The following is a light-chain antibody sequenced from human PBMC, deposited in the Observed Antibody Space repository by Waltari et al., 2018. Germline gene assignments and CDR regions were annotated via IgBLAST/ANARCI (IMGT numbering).Light chain of an antibody. CDR2: DVT. V-gene: IGLV2-11*01. J-gene: IGLJ3*02. CDR1: GSDVGDFNS. Sequence: QSALTQPRSVSGSPGQSVTISCAGTGSDVGDFNSVSWYQQHPGKPPKLVIFDVTKRPSGVPDRFSGSMSCTSASLTVSGLQAEDEADYYCCSYAGIWVFGGGTKLTVL. CDR3: CSYAGIWV.